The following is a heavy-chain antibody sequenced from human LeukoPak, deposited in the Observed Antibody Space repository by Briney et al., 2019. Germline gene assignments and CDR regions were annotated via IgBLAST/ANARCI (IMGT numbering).Heavy chain of an antibody. Sequence: GGSLRLSCAASGFSLDNFEMNWVRQAPGKGLEWIAYVDNDGWATSYYADSAKGRFTISRDNSKNTLYLQMNSLRAEDTAIYYCAKERRFGRDTYNHFDYWGQGTLVTVSS. J-gene: IGHJ4*02. CDR1: GFSLDNFE. CDR2: DNDGWATS. V-gene: IGHV3-23*01. CDR3: AKERRFGRDTYNHFDY. D-gene: IGHD5-24*01.